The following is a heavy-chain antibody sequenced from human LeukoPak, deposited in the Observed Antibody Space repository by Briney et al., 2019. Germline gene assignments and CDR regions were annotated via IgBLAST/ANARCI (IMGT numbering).Heavy chain of an antibody. J-gene: IGHJ4*02. CDR2: ISACNGNT. CDR1: GYTFTSYG. Sequence: ASVTDSCKASGYTFTSYGISWVRQAPGQGLEWMGWISACNGNTNYAQKLQGRVTMTTDTSTSTAYMELRSLRSDDTAVYYCARDDEYYYGSGSYADYCGQGTLVTVSS. V-gene: IGHV1-18*01. CDR3: ARDDEYYYGSGSYADY. D-gene: IGHD3-10*01.